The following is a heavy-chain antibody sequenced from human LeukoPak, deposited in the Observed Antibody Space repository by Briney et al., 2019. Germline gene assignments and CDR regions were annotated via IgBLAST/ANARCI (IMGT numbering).Heavy chain of an antibody. CDR1: GFTFDDYA. V-gene: IGHV3-9*01. Sequence: GGSLGLSCAASGFTFDDYAMHWARPAPGKGLEWVSGISWNSGSIDYADSVKGRFTISRDNAKNSLYLQMNSLRAEDTALYYCAKDRGDGVGATDFDYWGQGTLVTVSS. CDR2: ISWNSGSI. D-gene: IGHD1-26*01. CDR3: AKDRGDGVGATDFDY. J-gene: IGHJ4*02.